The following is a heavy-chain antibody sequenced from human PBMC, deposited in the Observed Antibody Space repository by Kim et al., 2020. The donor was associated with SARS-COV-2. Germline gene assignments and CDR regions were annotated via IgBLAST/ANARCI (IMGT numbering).Heavy chain of an antibody. CDR2: IYYSGST. CDR3: ARGAYYYDSRYGMDV. CDR1: GGSISSGGYY. Sequence: SETLSLTCTVSGGSISSGGYYWSWIRQHPGKGLEWIGYIYYSGSTYYNPSLKSRVTISVDTSKNQFSLKLSSVTAADTAVYYCARGAYYYDSRYGMDVWGQGTTVTVSS. D-gene: IGHD3-22*01. J-gene: IGHJ6*02. V-gene: IGHV4-31*03.